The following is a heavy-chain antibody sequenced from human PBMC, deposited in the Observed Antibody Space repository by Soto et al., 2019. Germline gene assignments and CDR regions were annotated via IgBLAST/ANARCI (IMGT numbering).Heavy chain of an antibody. CDR3: VKEGYMRSDWYGQFDC. D-gene: IGHD6-19*01. CDR1: GFTFNTFA. CDR2: ISSNGGNT. J-gene: IGHJ4*02. V-gene: IGHV3-64D*06. Sequence: PGGSLRLSCSASGFTFNTFAMHWVRQTPGKGLEFASAISSNGGNTYYADSAKGRFAISRDNSKNTLYLQMYSLRPEDTALYYCVKEGYMRSDWYGQFDCWGQGTLVTVSS.